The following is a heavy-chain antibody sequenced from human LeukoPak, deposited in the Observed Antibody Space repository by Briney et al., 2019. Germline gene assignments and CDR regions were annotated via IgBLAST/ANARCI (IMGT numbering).Heavy chain of an antibody. CDR3: ARLGVSGGNYFDY. Sequence: GESLKISCKGSGYSFTNYWIGWVRQMPGKGLEWMGIIFPDDSDTRYSPSLQGQVTISADKSITPAYLHWSSLKASDTAIYYCARLGVSGGNYFDYWGQGILVTVSS. CDR1: GYSFTNYW. J-gene: IGHJ4*02. D-gene: IGHD3-10*01. CDR2: IFPDDSDT. V-gene: IGHV5-51*01.